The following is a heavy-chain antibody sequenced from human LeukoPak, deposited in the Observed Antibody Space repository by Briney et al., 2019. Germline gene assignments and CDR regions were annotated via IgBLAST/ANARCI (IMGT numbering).Heavy chain of an antibody. D-gene: IGHD2-8*01. V-gene: IGHV1-2*02. CDR2: MNPNSGGP. Sequence: ASLKVSCKASGYTFTRYDINWVRQAPGHGLEWMGWMNPNSGGPKYAQKYQGRVTMTRDTSISTAYMELSRLRSDDTVVDYCAREDVSFDTWGEGRLVTVS. J-gene: IGHJ3*02. CDR1: GYTFTRYD. CDR3: AREDVSFDT.